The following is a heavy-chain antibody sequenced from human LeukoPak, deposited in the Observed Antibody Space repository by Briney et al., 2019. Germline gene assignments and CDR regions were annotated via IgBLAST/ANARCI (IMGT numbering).Heavy chain of an antibody. J-gene: IGHJ6*03. CDR2: ISAYDGNT. CDR1: GYTFTSFG. Sequence: ASVKVSCKTSGYTFTSFGISWVRQAPGQGLEWMAWISAYDGNTNYAQRFQGRVTMTTDTSTSTAYMELRSLRSDDTAVYYCARVGFGVAVRSYYYMDVWGKGTTVTVSS. D-gene: IGHD6-6*01. V-gene: IGHV1-18*01. CDR3: ARVGFGVAVRSYYYMDV.